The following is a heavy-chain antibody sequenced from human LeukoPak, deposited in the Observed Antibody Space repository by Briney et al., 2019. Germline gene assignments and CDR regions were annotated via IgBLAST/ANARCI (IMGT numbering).Heavy chain of an antibody. D-gene: IGHD2-2*01. CDR3: AKAIVAGAPGRFDY. Sequence: GGSLRLSCAASGFSFSSYWMHWVRQTPGKGLVWVSRINSGGSGTTYADSVKGRFTISRDNSKNTLYLQINTLRPEDTAMYYCAKAIVAGAPGRFDYWGQGTLVTVSS. CDR1: GFSFSSYW. CDR2: INSGGSGT. J-gene: IGHJ4*02. V-gene: IGHV3-74*01.